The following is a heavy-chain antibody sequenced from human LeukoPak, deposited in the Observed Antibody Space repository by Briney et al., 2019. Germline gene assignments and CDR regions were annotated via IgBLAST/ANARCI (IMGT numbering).Heavy chain of an antibody. D-gene: IGHD3-9*01. J-gene: IGHJ4*02. Sequence: GGSLRLSCAASGFTFSSYSTNWVRQAPGKGLEWVSSISSSSSYIYYADSVKGRFTISRDNAKNSLYLQMNSLRAEDTAVYYCALGDILTGYIYWGQGTLVTVSS. CDR2: ISSSSSYI. CDR3: ALGDILTGYIY. CDR1: GFTFSSYS. V-gene: IGHV3-21*01.